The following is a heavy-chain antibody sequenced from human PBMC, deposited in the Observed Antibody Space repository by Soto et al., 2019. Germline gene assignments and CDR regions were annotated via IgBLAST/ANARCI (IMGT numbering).Heavy chain of an antibody. CDR1: GFTFTSSA. D-gene: IGHD1-1*01. V-gene: IGHV1-58*01. Sequence: QMQLVQSGPEVKKPGTSVKVSCKASGFTFTSSAVQWVRQARGQRLEWIGWIVVGSGNTNYAQKFQERVTITRDMSTSTAYMELSSLRSEDTAVYYCAAVSGTTPFDYWGQGTLVTVSS. CDR3: AAVSGTTPFDY. CDR2: IVVGSGNT. J-gene: IGHJ4*02.